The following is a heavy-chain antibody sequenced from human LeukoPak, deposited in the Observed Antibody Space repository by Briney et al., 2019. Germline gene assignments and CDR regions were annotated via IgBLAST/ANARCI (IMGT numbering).Heavy chain of an antibody. Sequence: PGRSLRLSCAASGFTFSNYGMHWVRQAPGKGLEWVAVISLDGFDQYYGDSVKGRFTISRDNSKYTLYLQMNSLRAEDTAVYYCAKVRTYGDTGHYYYGMDVWGQGTTVTVSS. J-gene: IGHJ6*02. CDR1: GFTFSNYG. V-gene: IGHV3-30*18. CDR3: AKVRTYGDTGHYYYGMDV. CDR2: ISLDGFDQ. D-gene: IGHD4-17*01.